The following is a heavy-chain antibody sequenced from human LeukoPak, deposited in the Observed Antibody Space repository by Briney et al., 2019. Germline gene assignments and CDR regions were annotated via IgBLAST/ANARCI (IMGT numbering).Heavy chain of an antibody. D-gene: IGHD3-22*01. CDR3: ARDFYYDSSGPNFDY. CDR2: IYSGGGT. Sequence: GGSLRLSCAASGFSVSSSYMSWVRQAPGKGLEWVSVIYSGGGTYYADSVKGRFTISRDNAKNSLYLQMNSLRAEDTAVYYCARDFYYDSSGPNFDYWGQGTLVTVSS. V-gene: IGHV3-53*01. CDR1: GFSVSSSY. J-gene: IGHJ4*02.